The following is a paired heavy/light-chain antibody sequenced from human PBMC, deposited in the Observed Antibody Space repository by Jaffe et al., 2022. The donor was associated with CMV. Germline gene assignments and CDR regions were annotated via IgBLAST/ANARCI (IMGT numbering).Heavy chain of an antibody. J-gene: IGHJ5*02. CDR2: INSDGSST. CDR3: NAQFDP. CDR1: GFNFSRYW. V-gene: IGHV3-74*01. Sequence: EVPLVESGGGLVQPGGSLRLSCAASGFNFSRYWMHWVRQVPGKGLVWVSRINSDGSSTSYADSVEGRFTISRDNAKNTLYLEMNGLRVEDTAIYYCNAQFDPWGQGTLVTVSS.
Light chain of an antibody. J-gene: IGKJ2*01. V-gene: IGKV2-30*02. Sequence: DVVLTQSPLSLPVTLGQPASISCRSSERLVHSDGNTYLNWFHQRPGQAPRRLIYRISNRDSGVPDRFSGSGSGTDFTLKIGRVEAEDVGVYYCMQGTYWPPTFGQGTKLEVK. CDR3: MQGTYWPPT. CDR2: RIS. CDR1: ERLVHSDGNTY.